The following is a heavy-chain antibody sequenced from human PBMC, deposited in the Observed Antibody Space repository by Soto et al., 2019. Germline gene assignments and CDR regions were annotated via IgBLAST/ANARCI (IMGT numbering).Heavy chain of an antibody. CDR2: INNAGST. J-gene: IGHJ6*02. CDR3: VRENYYYGMDV. Sequence: EVQLVESGGTLVQPGGSLKLSCAASGFDASVNFMTWVRQAPGKGLEWVTAINNAGSTFYADSVKGRFSISRDDSKNTLHLQMNSLRVEVTAMYYCVRENYYYGMDVWGQGTAVTVSS. CDR1: GFDASVNF. V-gene: IGHV3-66*01.